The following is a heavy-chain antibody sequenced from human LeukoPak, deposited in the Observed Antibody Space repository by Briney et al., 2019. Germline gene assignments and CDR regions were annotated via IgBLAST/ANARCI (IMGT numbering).Heavy chain of an antibody. CDR1: GFTFSSYG. CDR3: AREDYSNSPDY. J-gene: IGHJ4*02. CDR2: IWYDGSNK. Sequence: PGGSLRLSCAASGFTFSSYGMHWVRQAPGKGLERVAVIWYDGSNKYYADSVKGRFTISRDNSKNTLYLQMNSLRAEDTAVYYCAREDYSNSPDYWGQGTLVTVSS. V-gene: IGHV3-33*01. D-gene: IGHD4-11*01.